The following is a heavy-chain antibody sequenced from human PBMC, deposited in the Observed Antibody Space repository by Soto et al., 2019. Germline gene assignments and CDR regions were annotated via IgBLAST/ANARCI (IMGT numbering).Heavy chain of an antibody. Sequence: ASVKVSCKASGYTFTGYYMHWVRQAPGQGLEWMGWINPNSGGTNYAQKFQGWVTMTRDTSISTAYMELSRLRSDDTAVYYCARIPHKFGGVIVHAFDIWGQGTMVTVSS. CDR3: ARIPHKFGGVIVHAFDI. CDR1: GYTFTGYY. D-gene: IGHD3-16*02. V-gene: IGHV1-2*04. J-gene: IGHJ3*02. CDR2: INPNSGGT.